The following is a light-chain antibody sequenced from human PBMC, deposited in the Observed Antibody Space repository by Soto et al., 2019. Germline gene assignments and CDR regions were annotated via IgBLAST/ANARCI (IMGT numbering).Light chain of an antibody. J-gene: IGKJ4*01. CDR3: QQDSVCSPVT. CDR1: QSVTSNA. Sequence: IVLTQSPGILSLSPGERATLSCRASQSVTSNALAWYQQKTAQAPRLLVYGASNRATGLPDRFSGSGSGTDFSLTISRLEPEDFAFYFCQQDSVCSPVTFGGGT. V-gene: IGKV3-20*01. CDR2: GAS.